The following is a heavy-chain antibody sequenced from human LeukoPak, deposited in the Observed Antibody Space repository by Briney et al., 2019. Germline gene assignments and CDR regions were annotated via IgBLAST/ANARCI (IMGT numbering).Heavy chain of an antibody. CDR3: ARLHDSGGYYRNDY. J-gene: IGHJ4*02. D-gene: IGHD3-22*01. V-gene: IGHV4-59*08. Sequence: SETLSLTCTVSGGSISSYYWSWIRRPPGKGLEWIGYIYYSGSTNYNPSLKSRVTISVDTSKNQFSLKLSSVTAADTAVYYCARLHDSGGYYRNDYWGQGTLVTVSS. CDR2: IYYSGST. CDR1: GGSISSYY.